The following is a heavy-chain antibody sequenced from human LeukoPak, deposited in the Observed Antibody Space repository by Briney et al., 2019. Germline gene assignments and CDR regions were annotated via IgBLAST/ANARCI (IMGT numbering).Heavy chain of an antibody. CDR3: ARGWQRGPRYFDL. CDR1: GGSVSSRNYY. V-gene: IGHV4-61*01. Sequence: SETLSLTCTVSGGSVSSRNYYWSWIRQPPGKGLEWIGYISYSGSTNYNPSLKSRVTISVDTSKNQFSLKLSSVTAADTAVYYCARGWQRGPRYFDLWGRGTLVTVSS. D-gene: IGHD5-12*01. J-gene: IGHJ2*01. CDR2: ISYSGST.